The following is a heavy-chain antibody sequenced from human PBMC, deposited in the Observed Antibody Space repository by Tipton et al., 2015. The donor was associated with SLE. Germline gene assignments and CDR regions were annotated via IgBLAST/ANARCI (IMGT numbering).Heavy chain of an antibody. CDR1: GGSLSGYS. Sequence: TLSLTCAVYGGSLSGYSWSWIRQPPGKGLEWIGAINHGGSTNYNPSLKSRVAISLDTPKNQFSLRLSSVTAADTAVYYCARGVSGYFHCCYMDGWGRGTTVTISS. CDR2: INHGGST. J-gene: IGHJ6*03. D-gene: IGHD3-10*01. CDR3: ARGVSGYFHCCYMDG. V-gene: IGHV4-34*01.